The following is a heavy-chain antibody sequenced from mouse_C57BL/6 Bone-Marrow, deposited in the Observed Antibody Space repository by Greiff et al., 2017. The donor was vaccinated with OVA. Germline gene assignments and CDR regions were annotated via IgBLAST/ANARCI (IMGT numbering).Heavy chain of an antibody. D-gene: IGHD2-1*01. Sequence: VKLQQPGAELVKPGASVKLSCKASGYTFTSYWMHWVKQRPGQGLEWIGMIHPNSGSTKYNEKFKSKATLTVDKSSSTAYMQLSSLTCEDTAVYYCAGNFYFDYWGQGTALTVSS. CDR2: IHPNSGST. CDR1: GYTFTSYW. CDR3: AGNFYFDY. V-gene: IGHV1-64*01. J-gene: IGHJ2*01.